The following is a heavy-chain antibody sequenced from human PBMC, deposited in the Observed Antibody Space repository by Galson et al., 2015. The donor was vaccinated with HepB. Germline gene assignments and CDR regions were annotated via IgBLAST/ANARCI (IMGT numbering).Heavy chain of an antibody. CDR1: GFTVSSNY. Sequence: SLRLSCAASGFTVSSNYMSWVRQAPGKGLEWVPVIYSGGSTYYADSVKGRFTISRDNSKNTLYLQMNSLRAEDTAVYYCARGSSSSEPAFDIWGQGTMVTVSS. D-gene: IGHD6-13*01. CDR3: ARGSSSSEPAFDI. CDR2: IYSGGST. J-gene: IGHJ3*02. V-gene: IGHV3-66*02.